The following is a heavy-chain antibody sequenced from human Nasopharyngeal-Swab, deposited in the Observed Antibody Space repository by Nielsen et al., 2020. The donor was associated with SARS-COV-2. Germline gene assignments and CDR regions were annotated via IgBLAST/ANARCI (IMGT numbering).Heavy chain of an antibody. CDR2: ISAHNGKT. V-gene: IGHV1-18*01. Sequence: WVRQAPGQGLEWMGWISAHNGKTNYAQKLQGRVTMTTDTSTSTAYMELRSLRSDDTAVYYCARDGCSGGSCYSSIGPYYYYYGMDVWGQGTTVTVSS. D-gene: IGHD2-15*01. J-gene: IGHJ6*02. CDR3: ARDGCSGGSCYSSIGPYYYYYGMDV.